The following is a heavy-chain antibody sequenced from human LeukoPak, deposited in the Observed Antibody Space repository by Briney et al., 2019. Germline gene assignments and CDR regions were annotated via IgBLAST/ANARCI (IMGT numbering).Heavy chain of an antibody. CDR1: GLTVSTNY. CDR3: ARVFSPAAGYQYFQH. D-gene: IGHD6-13*01. V-gene: IGHV3-53*01. Sequence: PGKSLRLSCAVPGLTVSTNYISWVRQPPGRGLEWVSIIYAGGATYYADSVKGRFTISRDNSQNTVYLQMNNLRAEDTAVYYCARVFSPAAGYQYFQHWGQGTLITVSS. J-gene: IGHJ1*01. CDR2: IYAGGAT.